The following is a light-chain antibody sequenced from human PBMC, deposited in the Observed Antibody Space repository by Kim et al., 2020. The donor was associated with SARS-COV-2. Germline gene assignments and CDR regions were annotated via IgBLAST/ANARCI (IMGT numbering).Light chain of an antibody. Sequence: ELTQPPSASGAPGQTVTISCSGSSSNIGSNTASWYQQVPGTAPKLLIYYDKERPSGVPDRFSGSKSGTSASLAITGLQSGDEADYYCAAWDGIQSGPVFGGGTQLTVL. CDR1: SSNIGSNT. J-gene: IGLJ2*01. CDR3: AAWDGIQSGPV. CDR2: YDK. V-gene: IGLV1-44*01.